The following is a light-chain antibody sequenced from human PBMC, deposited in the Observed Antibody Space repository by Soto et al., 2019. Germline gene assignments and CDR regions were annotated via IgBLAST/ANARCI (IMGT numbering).Light chain of an antibody. J-gene: IGKJ1*01. CDR3: QQYYDFRT. CDR1: QNIYTW. V-gene: IGKV1-5*03. Sequence: DIQMTQSPSTLSASVGDRVTITCRASQNIYTWLAWYQQKPGKAPNVLIFKASNLETGVPSRFIGNGSGTEFSLTISSLQPDDFATYYCQQYYDFRTFGQGTKVEIK. CDR2: KAS.